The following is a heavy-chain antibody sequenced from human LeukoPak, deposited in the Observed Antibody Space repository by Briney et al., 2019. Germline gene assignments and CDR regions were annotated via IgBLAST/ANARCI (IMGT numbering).Heavy chain of an antibody. D-gene: IGHD3-22*01. V-gene: IGHV3-23*01. CDR2: ISGSGGST. J-gene: IGHJ4*02. Sequence: GGSLRLSCAASGFTFSSYAMSWVRQAPGKGLEWVSVISGSGGSTYYADSVKGRFTISRDNSKNTLYLQMNSLRAEDTAVYYCAKGGITMIVVVIQYYFDYWGQGTLVIVSS. CDR3: AKGGITMIVVVIQYYFDY. CDR1: GFTFSSYA.